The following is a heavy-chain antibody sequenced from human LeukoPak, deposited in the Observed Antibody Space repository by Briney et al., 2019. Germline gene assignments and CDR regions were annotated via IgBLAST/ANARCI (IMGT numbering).Heavy chain of an antibody. V-gene: IGHV1-46*01. D-gene: IGHD6-19*01. CDR3: ARSAPFPSGWLGY. J-gene: IGHJ4*02. Sequence: ASVKVSCEASGYTFTSYVINWVRQAPGQGVEGMGIINPSGGSTSYAQKFQGRVTMTRDTSTSTVYMELSSLRSEDTAVYYCARSAPFPSGWLGYWGQGTLVTVSS. CDR2: INPSGGST. CDR1: GYTFTSYV.